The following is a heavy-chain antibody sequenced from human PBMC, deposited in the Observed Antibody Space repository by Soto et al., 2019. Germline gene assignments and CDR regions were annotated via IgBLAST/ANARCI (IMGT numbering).Heavy chain of an antibody. J-gene: IGHJ4*02. CDR2: ISGYNGDI. CDR1: GYTFNRHG. Sequence: QVHLVQSGGEVKKPGASVKVSCEASGYTFNRHGITWVRQAPGQGLEWMGWISGYNGDINYEQKFQGRVTLSSDTLTSTVYLELKSLRFDDTAVYYCARVRIVGAREIDFWGQGTLVTVSS. V-gene: IGHV1-18*04. D-gene: IGHD1-26*01. CDR3: ARVRIVGAREIDF.